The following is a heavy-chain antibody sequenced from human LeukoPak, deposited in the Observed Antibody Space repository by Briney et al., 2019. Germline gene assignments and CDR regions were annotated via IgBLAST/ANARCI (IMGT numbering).Heavy chain of an antibody. V-gene: IGHV1-2*02. Sequence: ASVKVSCKASGYTFTNYDINWVRQATGQGLEWMGWINPNSGGTNYAQKFQGRVTMTRDTSISTAYMELSRLRSDDTAVYYCARGGRIAAAGTYYWGQGTLVTVSS. D-gene: IGHD6-13*01. J-gene: IGHJ4*02. CDR2: INPNSGGT. CDR3: ARGGRIAAAGTYY. CDR1: GYTFTNYD.